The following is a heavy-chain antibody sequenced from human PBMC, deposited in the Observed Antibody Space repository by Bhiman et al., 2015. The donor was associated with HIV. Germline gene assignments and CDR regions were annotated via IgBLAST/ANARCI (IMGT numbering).Heavy chain of an antibody. V-gene: IGHV3-21*01. Sequence: EVQLVESGGGLVKPGGSLRLSCAASGFTFSSCSMNWVRQAPGKGLEWVSSISSSSSYIYYADSVKGRFTISRDNAKNSLYLQMNSLRAEDTAVYYCAREFTGYSSSNFDYWGQGTLVTVSS. CDR1: GFTFSSCS. D-gene: IGHD6-13*01. J-gene: IGHJ4*02. CDR2: ISSSSSYI. CDR3: AREFTGYSSSNFDY.